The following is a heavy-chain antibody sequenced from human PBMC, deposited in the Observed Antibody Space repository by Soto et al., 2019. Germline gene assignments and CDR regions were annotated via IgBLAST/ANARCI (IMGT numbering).Heavy chain of an antibody. J-gene: IGHJ6*02. D-gene: IGHD3-22*01. CDR3: ARHYYYDSSGDYYGMDV. CDR1: GGSISSSSYY. V-gene: IGHV4-39*01. Sequence: PSETLSLTCTVSGGSISSSSYYWGWIRQPPGKGLEWIGSIYYSGSTYYNPSLKSRVTISVDTSKNQFSLKLSSVTAADTAVYYCARHYYYDSSGDYYGMDVWGQGTTVTAP. CDR2: IYYSGST.